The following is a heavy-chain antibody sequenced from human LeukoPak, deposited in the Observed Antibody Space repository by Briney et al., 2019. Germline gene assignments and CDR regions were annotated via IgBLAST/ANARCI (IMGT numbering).Heavy chain of an antibody. CDR3: VRLYSGYDSEAFDI. D-gene: IGHD5-12*01. CDR1: GFSLSTSGVG. J-gene: IGHJ3*02. Sequence: SGPTLVNPTQTLTLTCTFSGFSLSTSGVGVGWIRQPPGKALEWLALIYWDDDKRYSPSLKSRLTITKDTSKNQVVLTMTNMDPVDTATYYCVRLYSGYDSEAFDIWGQGTMVTVSS. V-gene: IGHV2-5*02. CDR2: IYWDDDK.